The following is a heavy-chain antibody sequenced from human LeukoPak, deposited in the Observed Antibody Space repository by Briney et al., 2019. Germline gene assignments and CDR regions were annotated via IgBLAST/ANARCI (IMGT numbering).Heavy chain of an antibody. Sequence: ASVKVSFKASGYTFTSYYMHWVRQPPGQGLEWMGIINPSGGSTSYAQKFQGRVTMTRDMYTSTVYMELSSLRSEDTAVYYCARGYDDYYDSSGYYGDAFDIWGQGTMVTVSS. CDR2: INPSGGST. CDR3: ARGYDDYYDSSGYYGDAFDI. J-gene: IGHJ3*02. CDR1: GYTFTSYY. V-gene: IGHV1-46*01. D-gene: IGHD3-22*01.